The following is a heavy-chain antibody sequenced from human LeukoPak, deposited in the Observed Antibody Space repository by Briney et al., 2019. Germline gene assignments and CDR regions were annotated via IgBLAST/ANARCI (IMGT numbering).Heavy chain of an antibody. CDR3: AKVLGVVIAKSKKPKPRYFDP. D-gene: IGHD2-21*01. J-gene: IGHJ2*01. CDR2: ISGYNGNT. Sequence: ASVKVSCKASGYTFISYGISWVRQAPGQGLEWMGWISGYNGNTNYAQNLQGRVTMTTDTSTSTAYMELRSLRSDDTAVYYCAKVLGVVIAKSKKPKPRYFDPWALAPQATVSS. CDR1: GYTFISYG. V-gene: IGHV1-18*01.